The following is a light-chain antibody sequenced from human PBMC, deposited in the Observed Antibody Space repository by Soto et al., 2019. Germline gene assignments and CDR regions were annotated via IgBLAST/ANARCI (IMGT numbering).Light chain of an antibody. CDR2: GAS. V-gene: IGKV3-20*01. J-gene: IGKJ1*01. CDR1: QSVSSSY. CDR3: QHYGSSLWT. Sequence: EIVLTQSPGTLSLSPGERASLSCRASQSVSSSYLAWYQQKPGQATRLLIYGASSRATGIPDRFSGSGSGTDFTLTISRLESEDFAVYYCQHYGSSLWTFGQGTKVDIK.